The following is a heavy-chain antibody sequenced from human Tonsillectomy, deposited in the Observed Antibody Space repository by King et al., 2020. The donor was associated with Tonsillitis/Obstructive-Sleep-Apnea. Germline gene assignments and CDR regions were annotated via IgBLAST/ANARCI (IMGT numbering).Heavy chain of an antibody. V-gene: IGHV3-30*04. J-gene: IGHJ3*02. CDR2: ISSDGSNN. CDR1: GFTFSYYA. D-gene: IGHD3-22*01. CDR3: ASRSRGYSGGSGFFPRPFDI. Sequence: QLVESGGGVVQPGRSLRLSYAASGFTFSYYAMHWVRQAPGKGLEWVAVISSDGSNNFHADSVKGRFTISRDNSNNMVYLHMNSLRPEDTALYYCASRSRGYSGGSGFFPRPFDIWGQGTMVTVSS.